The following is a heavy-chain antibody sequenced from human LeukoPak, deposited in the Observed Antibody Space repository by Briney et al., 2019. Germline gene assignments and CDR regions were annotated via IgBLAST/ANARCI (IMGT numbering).Heavy chain of an antibody. D-gene: IGHD2-2*01. CDR1: GFTVSSNY. CDR3: ARGYCSSTSCSSGYYYGMDV. J-gene: IGHJ6*02. CDR2: IYSGGST. Sequence: PGGSLRLSCAASGFTVSSNYMSWVRQAPGKGLEWVSVIYSGGSTYYADSVKGRFTISRDNSKNTLYLQMNSLRAEDTAVYYCARGYCSSTSCSSGYYYGMDVWGQGTTVTVSS. V-gene: IGHV3-66*01.